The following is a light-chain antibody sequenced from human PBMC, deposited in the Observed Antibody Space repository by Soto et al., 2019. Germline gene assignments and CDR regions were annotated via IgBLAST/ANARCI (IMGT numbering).Light chain of an antibody. CDR3: QQYDNSPT. V-gene: IGKV2-30*02. Sequence: DVVMTQSPLSLPVTLGQPASISCRSSQSLVHSDGNTYLSWFQQRPGRSPRRLIYKVSDRDSGVPDRFSGSESGTDFTLTISRLEPEDFAVYYCQQYDNSPTFGGGTKVDIK. CDR2: KVS. J-gene: IGKJ4*01. CDR1: QSLVHSDGNTY.